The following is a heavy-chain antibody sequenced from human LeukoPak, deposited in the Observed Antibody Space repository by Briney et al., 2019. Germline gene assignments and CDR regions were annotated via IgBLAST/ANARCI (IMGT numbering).Heavy chain of an antibody. D-gene: IGHD2-15*01. CDR1: GGSITSYY. CDR3: ARRYCTGSSCYSGFDY. J-gene: IGHJ4*02. V-gene: IGHV4-59*01. Sequence: SETLSLTCSVSGGSITSYYWSWIRQPPGKGLEWIGYIYYSGSTNYNPSLKSRVTMSVDTSKNQFSLKLSSVTAADTAVYYCARRYCTGSSCYSGFDYWGQGTLVTVSS. CDR2: IYYSGST.